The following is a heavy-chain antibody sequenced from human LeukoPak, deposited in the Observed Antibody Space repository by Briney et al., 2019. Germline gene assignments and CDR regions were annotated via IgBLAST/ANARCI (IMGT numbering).Heavy chain of an antibody. CDR2: IYSSGST. V-gene: IGHV4-38-2*02. CDR1: GYSISSGYY. J-gene: IGHJ4*02. D-gene: IGHD1-26*01. CDR3: AKSGGYGLIDY. Sequence: SETLSLTCTVSGYSISSGYYWGWIRQPPGKGLEWIGSIYSSGSTYYNASLQSRVTISIETSKNQISLRLNSVTAADTAMYYCAKSGGYGLIDYWGQGTLVTVSS.